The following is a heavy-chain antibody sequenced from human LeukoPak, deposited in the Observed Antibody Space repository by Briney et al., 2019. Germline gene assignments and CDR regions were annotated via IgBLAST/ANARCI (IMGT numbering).Heavy chain of an antibody. CDR3: ARGPAIIYYYYGMDV. D-gene: IGHD2-2*01. CDR2: INHSGST. J-gene: IGHJ6*02. Sequence: PSETLSLTCAVYGGSFSGYYWSWIRQPPGKGLEWIGEINHSGSTNYNPSLKSRVTISVDTSKNQFSLKLSSVTAADTGVYYCARGPAIIYYYYGMDVWGQGTTVTDSS. CDR1: GGSFSGYY. V-gene: IGHV4-34*01.